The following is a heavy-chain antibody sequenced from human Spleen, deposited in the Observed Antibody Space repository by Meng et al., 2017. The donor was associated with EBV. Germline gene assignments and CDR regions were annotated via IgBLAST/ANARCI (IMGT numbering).Heavy chain of an antibody. CDR1: GDTFNNYA. V-gene: IGHV1-69*01. CDR2: IVPIFGTP. J-gene: IGHJ4*02. Sequence: QVQWGRSGAEVRKPGSSVKGSCKSSGDTFNNYAVSWVRLAPGQGLEWIGGIVPIFGTPKYARKFQGGVAITADESTTTAYLELTSLTSEDTAIYYCARHRGTFGTPFDYWGQGTLVTVSS. D-gene: IGHD1-14*01. CDR3: ARHRGTFGTPFDY.